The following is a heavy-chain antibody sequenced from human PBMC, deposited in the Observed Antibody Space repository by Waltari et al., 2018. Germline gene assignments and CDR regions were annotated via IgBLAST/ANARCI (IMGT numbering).Heavy chain of an antibody. Sequence: QVQLVQSGAEVKKPGSSVKVSCKASGGTFSSYAISWVRQAPGQGLEWMGGIIPIYGTANYAQKCQGRVTITTDEATSTAYMELSSLRSEDTAVYYCARGGIAAAVSGLFAFDIWGQGTMVTVSS. D-gene: IGHD6-13*01. V-gene: IGHV1-69*05. J-gene: IGHJ3*02. CDR3: ARGGIAAAVSGLFAFDI. CDR2: IIPIYGTA. CDR1: GGTFSSYA.